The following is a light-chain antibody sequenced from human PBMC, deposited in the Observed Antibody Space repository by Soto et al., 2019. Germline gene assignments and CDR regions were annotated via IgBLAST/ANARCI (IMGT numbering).Light chain of an antibody. CDR3: QQYDTYWT. CDR2: GAS. V-gene: IGKV3-20*01. Sequence: EIVLTQSPGTLSLSAGEGDTLSCRASQSVSSSYLAWYQQKPGQAPRLLIYGASSRATGIPDRFSGSGSGTEFTLPLSSLQPDDFATYYCQQYDTYWTFGQGTKVDIK. J-gene: IGKJ1*01. CDR1: QSVSSSY.